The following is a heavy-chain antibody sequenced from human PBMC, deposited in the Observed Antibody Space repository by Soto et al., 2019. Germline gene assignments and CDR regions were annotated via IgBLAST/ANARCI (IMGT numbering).Heavy chain of an antibody. CDR2: RNHSGST. V-gene: IGHV4-34*01. Sequence: QVQLQQWGAGLLKPSETLSLTCAVYGGSFSGYYWTWIRQPPGKRLEWIGERNHSGSTNNNPSLESRVTISVDTSKNQFSRRLSSVTAADTAVYYCARSPVVVAAPFDYWGQGTLVTVSS. J-gene: IGHJ4*02. D-gene: IGHD2-15*01. CDR1: GGSFSGYY. CDR3: ARSPVVVAAPFDY.